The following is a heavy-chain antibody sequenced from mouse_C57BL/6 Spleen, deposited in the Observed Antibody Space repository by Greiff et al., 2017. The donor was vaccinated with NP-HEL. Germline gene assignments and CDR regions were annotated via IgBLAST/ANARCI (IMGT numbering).Heavy chain of an antibody. CDR1: GYTFTDYY. CDR2: INPNNGGT. CDR3: ARGNYGSSYPWFAY. Sequence: VQLQQPGAELVKPGASVKISCKASGYTFTDYYMNWVKQSHGKSLEWIGDINPNNGGTSYNQKFKGKATLTVDKSSSTAYMELRSLTSEDSAVYYCARGNYGSSYPWFAYWGQGTLVTVSA. J-gene: IGHJ3*01. V-gene: IGHV1-26*01. D-gene: IGHD1-1*01.